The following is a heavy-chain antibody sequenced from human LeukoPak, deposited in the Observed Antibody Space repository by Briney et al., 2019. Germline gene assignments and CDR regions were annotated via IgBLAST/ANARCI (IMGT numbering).Heavy chain of an antibody. J-gene: IGHJ4*02. V-gene: IGHV3-21*01. CDR3: ARGSENVVVMAATLDY. D-gene: IGHD2-21*01. Sequence: GGSLRLSCAASGFTFSSNSMNWVRQAPGKWLEWVSSISTSSIYIYYADSVKGRFTISRDNAKNSLYLQMSSLRAEDTAVYYCARGSENVVVMAATLDYWGQGTLVTVSS. CDR1: GFTFSSNS. CDR2: ISTSSIYI.